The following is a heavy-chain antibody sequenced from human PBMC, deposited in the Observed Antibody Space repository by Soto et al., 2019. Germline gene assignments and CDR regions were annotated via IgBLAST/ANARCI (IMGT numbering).Heavy chain of an antibody. D-gene: IGHD6-13*01. CDR3: ASIAAAGNSYDAFDI. CDR1: GFTFSSYW. CDR2: IKQDGSEK. J-gene: IGHJ3*02. Sequence: GGSLRLSCAASGFTFSSYWMSWVRQAPGKGLEWVANIKQDGSEKYYVDSVKGRFTISRDNAKNSLYLQMNSQRAEDTSVYYCASIAAAGNSYDAFDIWGQGTMVTVSS. V-gene: IGHV3-7*01.